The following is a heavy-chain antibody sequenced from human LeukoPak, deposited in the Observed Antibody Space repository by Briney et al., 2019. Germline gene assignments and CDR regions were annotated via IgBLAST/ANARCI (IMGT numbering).Heavy chain of an antibody. V-gene: IGHV4-59*01. J-gene: IGHJ4*02. Sequence: PSETLSLTCTVSGGSISSYYWSWIRQPPGKGLEWIGYIYYSGSTNYNPSLKSRVTISADTSKNQFSLKLSSVTAADTAVYYCAREKYSYGLIDYWGQGTLVTVSS. CDR1: GGSISSYY. CDR2: IYYSGST. D-gene: IGHD5-18*01. CDR3: AREKYSYGLIDY.